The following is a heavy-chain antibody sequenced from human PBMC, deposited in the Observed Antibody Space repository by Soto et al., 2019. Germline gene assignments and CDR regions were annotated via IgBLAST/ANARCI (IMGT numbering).Heavy chain of an antibody. V-gene: IGHV3-73*01. Sequence: PGGSLRLSCAASGFTFSGSAMHWVRQASGKGLEWVGRIRSKANSYATAYAASVKGRFTISRDDSKNTAYLQMNSLKTEDTAVYYCTIHYYDSSGYYYVTFDYSGQGNLLPV. CDR3: TIHYYDSSGYYYVTFDY. D-gene: IGHD3-22*01. J-gene: IGHJ4*02. CDR1: GFTFSGSA. CDR2: IRSKANSYAT.